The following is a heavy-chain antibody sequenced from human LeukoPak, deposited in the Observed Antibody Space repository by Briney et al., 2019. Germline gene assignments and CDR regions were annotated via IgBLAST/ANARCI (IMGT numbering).Heavy chain of an antibody. CDR1: GYSFTSYW. D-gene: IGHD1-26*01. Sequence: GESLKISCKGSGYSFTSYWIGWVRQMPGKGLEWMGIIYPGDSDTRYSPSFQGQVTISADKSISTAYLQWSSLKASDTAMYYCARRLGATRSYNWFGPWGQGTLVTVSS. V-gene: IGHV5-51*01. J-gene: IGHJ5*02. CDR2: IYPGDSDT. CDR3: ARRLGATRSYNWFGP.